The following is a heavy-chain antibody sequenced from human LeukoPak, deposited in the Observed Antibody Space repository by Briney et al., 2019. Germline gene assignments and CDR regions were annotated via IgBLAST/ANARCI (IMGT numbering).Heavy chain of an antibody. CDR2: INGSGGST. CDR3: AKSGDVVVVPAAIWFDP. D-gene: IGHD2-2*01. V-gene: IGHV3-23*01. J-gene: IGHJ5*02. CDR1: GFTFSSYA. Sequence: GGSLRLSCAASGFTFSSYAMSWVRQAPGKGLEWVSAINGSGGSTYYADSVKGRFTISRDNSKNTLYLQMNSLRAEDTAVYYCAKSGDVVVVPAAIWFDPWGQGTLVTVSS.